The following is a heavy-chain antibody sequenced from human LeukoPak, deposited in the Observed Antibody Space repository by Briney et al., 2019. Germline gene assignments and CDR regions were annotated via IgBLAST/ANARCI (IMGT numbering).Heavy chain of an antibody. CDR2: IWYDGSNK. Sequence: GGSLRLSCAASGFTFSSYGMHWVRQAPGKVLEWVAVIWYDGSNKYYADSVKGRFTISRDNSKNTLYLQMNSLRAEDTAVYYCAREPWPRQQPDYWGQGTLVTVSS. J-gene: IGHJ4*02. D-gene: IGHD6-13*01. V-gene: IGHV3-33*01. CDR3: AREPWPRQQPDY. CDR1: GFTFSSYG.